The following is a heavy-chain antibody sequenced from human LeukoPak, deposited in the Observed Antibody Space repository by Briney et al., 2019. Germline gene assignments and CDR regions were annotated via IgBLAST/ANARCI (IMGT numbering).Heavy chain of an antibody. V-gene: IGHV4-34*01. CDR1: GGSFSGYY. D-gene: IGHD4-17*01. Sequence: SETLSLACAVYGGSFSGYYWSWIRQPPGKGLEWIGEINHSGSTNYNPSLKSRVTISVDTSKNQFSLKLSSVTAADTAVYYCARFYGDYLNNFDYWGQGTLVTVSS. J-gene: IGHJ4*02. CDR2: INHSGST. CDR3: ARFYGDYLNNFDY.